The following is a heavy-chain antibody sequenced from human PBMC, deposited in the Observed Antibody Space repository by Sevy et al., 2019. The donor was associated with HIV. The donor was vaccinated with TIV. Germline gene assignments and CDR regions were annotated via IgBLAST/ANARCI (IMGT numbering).Heavy chain of an antibody. CDR2: IKEDGSDK. J-gene: IGHJ4*02. D-gene: IGHD1-26*01. Sequence: GGSLRLSCAASGFTLDTYWMSWVRQAPGKGLEWVANIKEDGSDKYYVDSVKGRFTISRDNARNSLYLQMNNLRAADTAIYYCAGENAWGRGYSWGQGTLVTVSS. CDR3: AGENAWGRGYS. V-gene: IGHV3-7*03. CDR1: GFTLDTYW.